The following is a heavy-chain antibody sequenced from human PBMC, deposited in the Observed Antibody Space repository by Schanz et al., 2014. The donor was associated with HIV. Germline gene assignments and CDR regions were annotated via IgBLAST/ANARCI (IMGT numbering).Heavy chain of an antibody. V-gene: IGHV3-23*01. J-gene: IGHJ5*02. CDR2: ISGSDGDT. D-gene: IGHD5-18*01. CDR1: GFTFSSYA. Sequence: EVQLLESGGGLVQPGGSLRLFCAASGFTFSSYAMTWVRQAPGKGLDWVSTISGSDGDTYYADSVKGRFTISRDNSRNALYLHMNSLRADDTAIYYCVKAYSSGFSGAGSWGQGALVTVSS. CDR3: VKAYSSGFSGAGS.